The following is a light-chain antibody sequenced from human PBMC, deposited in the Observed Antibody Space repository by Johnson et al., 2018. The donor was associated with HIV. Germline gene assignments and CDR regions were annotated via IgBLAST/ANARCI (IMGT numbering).Light chain of an antibody. CDR3: GTWDNSLSAGV. J-gene: IGLJ1*01. CDR1: SSNIENNY. CDR2: ENN. Sequence: QSVLTQPPSVSAAPGQKVTISCSGSSSNIENNYVSWYQHLPGTAPNLLIYENNKRPSGIPDRSPGSQSGTSATLGITGLQTGDEADYYCGTWDNSLSAGVFGSGTKVTVL. V-gene: IGLV1-51*02.